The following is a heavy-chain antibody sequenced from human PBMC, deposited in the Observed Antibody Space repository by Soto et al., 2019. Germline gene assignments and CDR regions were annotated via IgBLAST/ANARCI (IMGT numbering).Heavy chain of an antibody. J-gene: IGHJ6*02. CDR3: AKYRIWLYYYYYGMDV. CDR2: ISGSGGST. V-gene: IGHV3-23*01. D-gene: IGHD1-20*01. Sequence: GGSLRLSCAASGFTFSSYAMSWVRQAPGKGLEWVSAISGSGGSTYYADSVKGRFTISRDNSKNTLYLQMNSLRAEDTAVYYCAKYRIWLYYYYYGMDVWGQGTTVTVSS. CDR1: GFTFSSYA.